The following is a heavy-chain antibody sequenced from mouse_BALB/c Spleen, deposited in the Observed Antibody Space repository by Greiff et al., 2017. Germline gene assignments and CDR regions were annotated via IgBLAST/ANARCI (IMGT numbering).Heavy chain of an antibody. V-gene: IGHV1S34*01. Sequence: LVKTGASVKISCKASGYSFTGYYMHWVKQSHGKSLEWIGYISCYNGATSYNQKFKGKATFTLDTSSSTAYMQFNSLTSEDSAVYYCARELGRGFAYWGQGTLVTVSA. CDR3: ARELGRGFAY. D-gene: IGHD4-1*01. J-gene: IGHJ3*01. CDR2: ISCYNGAT. CDR1: GYSFTGYY.